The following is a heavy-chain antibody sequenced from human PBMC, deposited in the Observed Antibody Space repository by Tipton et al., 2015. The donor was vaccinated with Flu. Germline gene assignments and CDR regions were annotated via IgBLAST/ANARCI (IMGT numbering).Heavy chain of an antibody. CDR3: AKVIPELVAGLDY. V-gene: IGHV3-30*02. J-gene: IGHJ4*02. CDR1: GFTFSNYG. Sequence: SGFTFSNYGLHWVRQAPGKRLEWVALIRHYVTNTYYVDSVRGRFTISRDNSKNTVYLQMNSLRAEDTALYYCAKVIPELVAGLDYWGQGTLVTVSS. D-gene: IGHD6-19*01. CDR2: IRHYVTNT.